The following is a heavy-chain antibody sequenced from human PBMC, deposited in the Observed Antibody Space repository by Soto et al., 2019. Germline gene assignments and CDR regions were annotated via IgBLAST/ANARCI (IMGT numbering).Heavy chain of an antibody. CDR1: GFSFSTYS. V-gene: IGHV3-23*01. D-gene: IGHD2-2*01. Sequence: EVQLLESGGGLVQPGGSLRLSCTASGFSFSTYSMAWVRQAPGKSPAWVSGLSGGGVNTFYADSVRGRFTVSVDNSKNTVYLQMNNLRVEDTAIYYCARGLGTYCTSFSCSNYYFGMGVWGRGTTVTVSS. J-gene: IGHJ6*02. CDR2: LSGGGVNT. CDR3: ARGLGTYCTSFSCSNYYFGMGV.